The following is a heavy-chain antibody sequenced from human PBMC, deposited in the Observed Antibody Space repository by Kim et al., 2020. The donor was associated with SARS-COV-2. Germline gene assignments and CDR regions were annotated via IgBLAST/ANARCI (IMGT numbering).Heavy chain of an antibody. J-gene: IGHJ4*02. Sequence: ADSVKGRFTNARHKSKNTLYLQMNSLRAEDTAVYYCARDFRFGELLPHDYWGQGTLVTVSS. CDR3: ARDFRFGELLPHDY. D-gene: IGHD3-10*01. V-gene: IGHV3-33*01.